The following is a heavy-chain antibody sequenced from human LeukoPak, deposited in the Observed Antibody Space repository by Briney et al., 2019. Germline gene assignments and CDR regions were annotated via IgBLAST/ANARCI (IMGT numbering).Heavy chain of an antibody. Sequence: GSLRLSCAASGFTFSSYGMHWVRQAPGRGLEWVAVIWYDGSNKYYADSVKGRFTISRDNSKNTLHLQMNSLRAEDTAVYYCAKDRGQDYYFDYWGQGTLVTVSS. V-gene: IGHV3-33*06. CDR3: AKDRGQDYYFDY. CDR1: GFTFSSYG. D-gene: IGHD3-10*01. CDR2: IWYDGSNK. J-gene: IGHJ4*02.